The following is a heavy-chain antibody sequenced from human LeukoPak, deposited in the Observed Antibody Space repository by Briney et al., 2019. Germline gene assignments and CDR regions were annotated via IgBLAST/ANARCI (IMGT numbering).Heavy chain of an antibody. J-gene: IGHJ4*02. CDR2: IKQDGSEK. CDR1: GFTFSSYW. V-gene: IGHV3-7*03. Sequence: WGVLRLSCAASGFTFSSYWMSWVRQAPGKGLEWVANIKQDGSEKYYVDSVKGRFTISRDNAKTSLYLQMNSLRAEDTAVYYCARGYCSGGSCYGDYWGQGTLVTVSS. D-gene: IGHD2-15*01. CDR3: ARGYCSGGSCYGDY.